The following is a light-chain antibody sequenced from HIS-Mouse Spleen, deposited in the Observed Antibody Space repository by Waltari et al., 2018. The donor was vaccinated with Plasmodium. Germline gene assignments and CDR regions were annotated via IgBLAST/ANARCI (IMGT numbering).Light chain of an antibody. CDR2: DAS. CDR3: QQYDNLPPYT. Sequence: DIQMTQSPSSLSASVGDRVTITCQASQDISNYLNWYQKKPGKAPKLLIYDASNLETGGPSRFSGSGSGTDFTFTISSLQPEDIATYYCQQYDNLPPYTFGQGTKLEIK. V-gene: IGKV1-33*01. J-gene: IGKJ2*01. CDR1: QDISNY.